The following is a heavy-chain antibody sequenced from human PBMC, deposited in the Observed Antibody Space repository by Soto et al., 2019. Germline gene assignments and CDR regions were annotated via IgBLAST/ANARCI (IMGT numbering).Heavy chain of an antibody. Sequence: SETLSLTCTVSGGSISSGGYYWSWIRQHPGKGLEWIGYIYYNKSTNYKPSLKNRDTKTLNTSKNQFSLKLTSVTAADTAVYYCARSVFPWGQGTLVTVSS. CDR1: GGSISSGGYY. CDR3: ARSVFP. V-gene: IGHV4-31*03. CDR2: IYYNKST. J-gene: IGHJ5*02.